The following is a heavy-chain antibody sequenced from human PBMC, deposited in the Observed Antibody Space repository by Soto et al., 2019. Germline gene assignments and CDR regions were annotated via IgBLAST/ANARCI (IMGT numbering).Heavy chain of an antibody. J-gene: IGHJ5*02. CDR2: IYYSGST. V-gene: IGHV4-39*01. Sequence: QLQLQESGPGLVKPSETLSLTCTVSGGSISSSSYYWGWIRQPPGKGLEWIGSIYYSGSTYYNPSLKSRVTISVDTSKNQFSLKLSSVPAADTAVYYCARPYCSSTSCYAGYDWFDPWGQGTLVTVSS. CDR1: GGSISSSSYY. D-gene: IGHD2-2*01. CDR3: ARPYCSSTSCYAGYDWFDP.